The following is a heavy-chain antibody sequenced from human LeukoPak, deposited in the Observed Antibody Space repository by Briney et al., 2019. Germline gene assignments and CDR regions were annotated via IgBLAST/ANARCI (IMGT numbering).Heavy chain of an antibody. Sequence: GESLKISCKGSGYSFTSYWIGWVRQMPGKGLEWMGIIYPGDSDTRYSTSFQGQVTISADKSISTAYLQWSSLKASDTAMYYCARHAMTTRMRYYYVMDVWGQGTTVTVSS. J-gene: IGHJ6*02. V-gene: IGHV5-51*01. CDR2: IYPGDSDT. D-gene: IGHD4-11*01. CDR1: GYSFTSYW. CDR3: ARHAMTTRMRYYYVMDV.